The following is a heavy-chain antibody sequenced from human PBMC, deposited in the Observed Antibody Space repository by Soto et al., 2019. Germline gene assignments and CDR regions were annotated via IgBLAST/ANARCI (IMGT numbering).Heavy chain of an antibody. Sequence: PSETLSLTCTVSGGSVSSGSYYWSWIRQPPGKRLEWIGYIYYSGSTNYNPSLKSRVTISVDTSKNQFSLKLSSVTAADTAVYYCARDRGSPVNYYDSSGYKCYYYGMDVWGQGTTVTVSS. CDR3: ARDRGSPVNYYDSSGYKCYYYGMDV. V-gene: IGHV4-61*01. CDR2: IYYSGST. CDR1: GGSVSSGSYY. D-gene: IGHD3-22*01. J-gene: IGHJ6*02.